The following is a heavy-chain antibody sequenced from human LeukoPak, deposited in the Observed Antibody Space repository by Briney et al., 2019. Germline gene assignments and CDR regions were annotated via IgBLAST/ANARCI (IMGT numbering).Heavy chain of an antibody. CDR3: AREVALSSSWYSVAFDI. J-gene: IGHJ3*02. V-gene: IGHV3-21*01. D-gene: IGHD6-13*01. CDR2: ISSSSTYI. Sequence: GGSLRLSCAASGFTFSTYSMNWVRQAPGKGLEWVSSISSSSTYIYYADSVKGRFTISRDNAKNSLYLQMNSLRAEDTAVYYCAREVALSSSWYSVAFDIWGQGTMVTVSS. CDR1: GFTFSTYS.